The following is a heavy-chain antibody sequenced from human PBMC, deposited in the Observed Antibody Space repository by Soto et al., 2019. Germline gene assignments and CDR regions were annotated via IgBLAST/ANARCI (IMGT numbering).Heavy chain of an antibody. CDR1: GGSISSYY. V-gene: IGHV4-59*01. CDR3: AREGGGNHFDY. CDR2: IYYSGST. D-gene: IGHD2-15*01. J-gene: IGHJ4*02. Sequence: SETLSLTCTVSGGSISSYYWSWIRQPPGKGLEWIGYIYYSGSTNYNPSLKSRVTISVDTSKNQFSLKLSSVTAADTAVYYCAREGGGNHFDYWGQGTMVTVYS.